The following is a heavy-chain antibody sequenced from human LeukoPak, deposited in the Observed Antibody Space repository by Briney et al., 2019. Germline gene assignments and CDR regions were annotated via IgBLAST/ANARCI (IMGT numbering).Heavy chain of an antibody. Sequence: GASVKVSCKVSGYTLTELSMHWVRQAPGKGLEWMGGFDPEDGETIYAQKFQGRVTMTEDTSTDTAYMELSSLRSEDTAVYYCALGLYYDSSGYYFGTSRFDYWGQGTLVTVSS. D-gene: IGHD3-22*01. CDR3: ALGLYYDSSGYYFGTSRFDY. CDR1: GYTLTELS. V-gene: IGHV1-24*01. J-gene: IGHJ4*02. CDR2: FDPEDGET.